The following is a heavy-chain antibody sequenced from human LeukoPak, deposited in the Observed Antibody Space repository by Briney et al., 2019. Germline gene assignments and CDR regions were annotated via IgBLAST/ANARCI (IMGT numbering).Heavy chain of an antibody. J-gene: IGHJ4*02. CDR1: GYTFTGSF. CDR3: VRADPVDH. V-gene: IGHV1-2*02. Sequence: ASVKVSCKASGYTFTGSFMHWVRQAPGQGLEWIGWISSNTGGTRIAQKFQDRVTMTRDTSIRTVYIELRSLRFDDTAIYYCVRADPVDHWGLGTHIIVSS. CDR2: ISSNTGGT.